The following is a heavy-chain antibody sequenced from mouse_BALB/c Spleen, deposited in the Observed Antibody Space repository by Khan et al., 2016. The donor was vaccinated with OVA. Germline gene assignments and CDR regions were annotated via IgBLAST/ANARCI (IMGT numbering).Heavy chain of an antibody. V-gene: IGHV14-1*02. CDR3: ARSGYEAWFAY. J-gene: IGHJ3*01. CDR2: IDPENGNT. D-gene: IGHD3-1*01. Sequence: VQLKQSGAELVRPGALVKLSCKASGFNIKDYYMHWVKQRPEQGLEWIGWIDPENGNTIYDPKFQGKASITADTSSDKAYLQLSSLTSEDTAVYYCARSGYEAWFAYWGQGTLVTVSA. CDR1: GFNIKDYY.